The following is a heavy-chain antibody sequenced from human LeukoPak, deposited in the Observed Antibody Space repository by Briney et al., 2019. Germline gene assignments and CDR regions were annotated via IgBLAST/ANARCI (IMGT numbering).Heavy chain of an antibody. J-gene: IGHJ4*02. D-gene: IGHD3-10*01. CDR2: ISAYNGNT. V-gene: IGHV1-18*01. CDR3: ARRPYYYGSGSYRYYFDY. CDR1: GYTFTSYG. Sequence: ASVKVSCKASGYTFTSYGISWVRQAPGQGLEWMGWISAYNGNTNYAQKLQGRVTMTTDTSTSTAYMELRSLRSDDTAVYYCARRPYYYGSGSYRYYFDYWGQGTLVTVSS.